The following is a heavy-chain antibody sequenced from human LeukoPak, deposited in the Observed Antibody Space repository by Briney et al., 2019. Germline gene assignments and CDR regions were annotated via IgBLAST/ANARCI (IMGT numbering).Heavy chain of an antibody. CDR3: ARGAKVGFLDHPNWFDP. V-gene: IGHV4-39*07. Sequence: SETLSLTCTVSGGSISSSSYYWGRIRQPPGKGLEWIGSIYYSGSTYYNPSLKSRVTISVDTSKNQFSLKLSSVTAADTAVYYCARGAKVGFLDHPNWFDPWGQGTLVTVSS. CDR2: IYYSGST. CDR1: GGSISSSSYY. J-gene: IGHJ5*02. D-gene: IGHD3-3*01.